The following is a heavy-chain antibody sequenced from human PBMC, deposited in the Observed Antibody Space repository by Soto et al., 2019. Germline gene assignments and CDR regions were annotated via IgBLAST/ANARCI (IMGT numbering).Heavy chain of an antibody. CDR2: ISSSGNT. D-gene: IGHD3-22*01. Sequence: SETLSLTCTVSDGSISNFYWSWIRQPPGKGLEWIGYISSSGNTNYNPSLKTLVSISVDTSKNQFSLNLTSVTAADTAVYYCARAPMVLTRSYFDSWGQGTPVTVS. V-gene: IGHV4-59*01. CDR1: DGSISNFY. CDR3: ARAPMVLTRSYFDS. J-gene: IGHJ4*02.